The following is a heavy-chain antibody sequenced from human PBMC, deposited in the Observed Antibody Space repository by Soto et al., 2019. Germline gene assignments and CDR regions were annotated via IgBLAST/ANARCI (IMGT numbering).Heavy chain of an antibody. CDR3: ARAGSSGSYYNVHYYYGMDV. J-gene: IGHJ6*02. D-gene: IGHD3-10*01. Sequence: PSEPLSLTCAVSGGSISSYYWSWIRQPAGKGLEWIGRIYTSGSTNYNPSLKSRVTMSVDTSKNQFSLKLSSVTAADTAVYYCARAGSSGSYYNVHYYYGMDVWGQGTTVTVSS. CDR2: IYTSGST. CDR1: GGSISSYY. V-gene: IGHV4-4*07.